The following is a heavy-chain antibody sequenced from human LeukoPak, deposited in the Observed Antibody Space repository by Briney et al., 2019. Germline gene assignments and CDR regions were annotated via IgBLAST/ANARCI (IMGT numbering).Heavy chain of an antibody. V-gene: IGHV4-4*07. CDR3: ARDYKYSSSSATLDP. D-gene: IGHD6-6*01. CDR2: IYTSGST. CDR1: GGSISSYY. J-gene: IGHJ5*02. Sequence: SETLSLTCTVSGGSISSYYWSWIWQPAGKGLEWIGRIYTSGSTNYNPSLKSRVTMSVDTSKNQFSLKLSSVTAADTAVYYCARDYKYSSSSATLDPWGQGTLVTVSS.